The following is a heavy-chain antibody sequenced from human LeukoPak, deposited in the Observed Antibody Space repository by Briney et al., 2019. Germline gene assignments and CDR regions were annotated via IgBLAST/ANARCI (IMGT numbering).Heavy chain of an antibody. CDR3: ARRLGYCSSTSCYTSWFDP. D-gene: IGHD2-2*02. J-gene: IGHJ5*02. V-gene: IGHV4-61*02. CDR2: IHTSGST. Sequence: SQTLSLTCTVSGGSITSGNYYWSWIRQPAKKGLEWIGRIHTSGSTNYNPSLESRVTISMDTSRSQFSLKLSSVTAADTAVYYCARRLGYCSSTSCYTSWFDPWGQGTLVTVSS. CDR1: GGSITSGNYY.